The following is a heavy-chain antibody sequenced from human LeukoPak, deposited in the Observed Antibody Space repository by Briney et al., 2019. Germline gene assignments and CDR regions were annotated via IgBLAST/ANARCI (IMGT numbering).Heavy chain of an antibody. Sequence: PGGSLRLSCATAGFTFSNAWMSWVRQAPGKGLEWVGRIKRKSDGETTDYAASVKGRFTISRDDSKNKVSLQMNSLKTEDTAVYYCTTEWNYGSGSIFDYWGQGTLVTVSS. CDR1: GFTFSNAW. J-gene: IGHJ4*02. V-gene: IGHV3-15*01. D-gene: IGHD3-10*01. CDR3: TTEWNYGSGSIFDY. CDR2: IKRKSDGETT.